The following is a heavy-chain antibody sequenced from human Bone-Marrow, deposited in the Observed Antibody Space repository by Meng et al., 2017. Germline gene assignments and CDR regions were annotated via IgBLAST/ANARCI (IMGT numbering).Heavy chain of an antibody. J-gene: IGHJ4*02. Sequence: GESLKISCAASGFTFSSYAMSWVRQAPGKGLEWVSAISGSGGSTYYAGSVKGRFTISRDNSKNTLYLQMNSLRAEDTAVYYCARDTRDYALDYWGQGTLVTVSS. CDR2: ISGSGGST. CDR3: ARDTRDYALDY. V-gene: IGHV3-23*01. D-gene: IGHD4-17*01. CDR1: GFTFSSYA.